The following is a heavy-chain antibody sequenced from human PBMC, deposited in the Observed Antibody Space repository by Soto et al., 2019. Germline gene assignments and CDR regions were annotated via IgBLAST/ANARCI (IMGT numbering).Heavy chain of an antibody. D-gene: IGHD5-18*01. CDR2: ISSSGDST. Sequence: EVQLLESGGGLVQPGGSLRLSCAASGFTFGSYAMIWVRQAPGKGLGWVSTISSSGDSTYYADSVKGRFTVSRDNSLNTLYMQMNRLRAEDTAVYYCAKSDTALSSGFDPWGQGTLVNVSS. CDR1: GFTFGSYA. CDR3: AKSDTALSSGFDP. J-gene: IGHJ5*02. V-gene: IGHV3-23*01.